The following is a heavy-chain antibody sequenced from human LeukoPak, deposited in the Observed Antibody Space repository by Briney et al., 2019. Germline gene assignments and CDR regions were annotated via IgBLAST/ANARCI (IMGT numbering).Heavy chain of an antibody. CDR1: GGSISSSSYY. CDR3: ARPFYISNWFDP. Sequence: SETPSLTCTVSGGSISSSSYYWGWIRQPPGKGLEWIGSIYYSGSTYYNPSLKSRVTISVDTSKNQFSLKLSSVTAADTAVYYCARPFYISNWFDPWGQGTLVTVSS. V-gene: IGHV4-39*01. D-gene: IGHD2/OR15-2a*01. CDR2: IYYSGST. J-gene: IGHJ5*02.